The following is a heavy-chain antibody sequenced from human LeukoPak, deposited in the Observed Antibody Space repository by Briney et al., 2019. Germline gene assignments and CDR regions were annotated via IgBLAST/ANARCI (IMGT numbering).Heavy chain of an antibody. CDR2: ISGSGGST. V-gene: IGHV3-23*01. Sequence: GGSLRLSCAASGFTFSSYAMSWVRQAPGKGLEWVSAISGSGGSTYYADSVKGRFTISRDNSKNTLYLQMNSLRAEDTAVYYCAAEYYDILTGYNYYYGMDVWGQGTTVTASS. D-gene: IGHD3-9*01. J-gene: IGHJ6*02. CDR1: GFTFSSYA. CDR3: AAEYYDILTGYNYYYGMDV.